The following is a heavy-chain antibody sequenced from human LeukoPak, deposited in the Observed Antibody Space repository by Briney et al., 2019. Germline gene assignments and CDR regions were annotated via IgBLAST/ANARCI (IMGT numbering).Heavy chain of an antibody. CDR2: IKQDGSEK. Sequence: GESLKISCAASGFTFSSYWMSWVRQAPGKGLEWVANIKQDGSEKYYVDSVKGRFTISRDNAKNSLYLQMNSLRAEDTAVYYCARDSSGWYLVYYFDYWGQGTLVTVSS. V-gene: IGHV3-7*01. CDR1: GFTFSSYW. CDR3: ARDSSGWYLVYYFDY. J-gene: IGHJ4*02. D-gene: IGHD6-19*01.